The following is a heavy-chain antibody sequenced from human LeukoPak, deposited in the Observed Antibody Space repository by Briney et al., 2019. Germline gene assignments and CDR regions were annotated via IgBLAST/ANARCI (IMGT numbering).Heavy chain of an antibody. CDR3: AKDPTGYCSSTSCYNYYYYYMDV. Sequence: GGSLRLSCAASGFTFSSYAMSWVRQAPGKGLEWVSAISGSRGSTYYADSVKGRFTISRDNSKNTLYLQMNSLRAEDTAVYYCAKDPTGYCSSTSCYNYYYYYMDVWGKGTTVTVSS. V-gene: IGHV3-23*01. J-gene: IGHJ6*03. D-gene: IGHD2-2*01. CDR1: GFTFSSYA. CDR2: ISGSRGST.